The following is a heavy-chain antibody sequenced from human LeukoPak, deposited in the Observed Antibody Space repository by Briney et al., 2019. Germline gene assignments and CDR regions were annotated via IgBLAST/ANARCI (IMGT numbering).Heavy chain of an antibody. CDR2: IYSGGST. D-gene: IGHD3-10*01. J-gene: IGHJ5*02. Sequence: PGGSLRLSCAASGFTVSSNYMSWVRQAPGKGLEWVSVIYSGGSTYYADSVKGRFTISRHNSKNTLYLQMNSLRAEDTAVYYCAREGRVNMVRGVDNWFDPWGQGTLVTVSS. CDR1: GFTVSSNY. CDR3: AREGRVNMVRGVDNWFDP. V-gene: IGHV3-53*04.